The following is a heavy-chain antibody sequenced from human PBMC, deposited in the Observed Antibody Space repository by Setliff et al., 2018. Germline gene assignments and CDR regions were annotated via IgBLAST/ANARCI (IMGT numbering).Heavy chain of an antibody. CDR2: IYYSGST. D-gene: IGHD3-16*01. CDR3: ARQRGFDY. J-gene: IGHJ4*01. Sequence: KPSETLSLTCTVSGGSISGSSNYWGWIRQPPGKGLEWIGSIYYSGSTNYNPSLKSRVTISVDTSKNQFSLKLSSVTAADTAVYYCARQRGFDYWGPGSLVTVSS. V-gene: IGHV4-39*01. CDR1: GGSISGSSNY.